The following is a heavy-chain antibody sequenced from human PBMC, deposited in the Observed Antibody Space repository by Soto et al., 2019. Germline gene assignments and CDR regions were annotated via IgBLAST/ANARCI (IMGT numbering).Heavy chain of an antibody. V-gene: IGHV3-30-3*01. Sequence: QVQLVESGGGVVQPGRSLRLSCAACGFTFSSYAMHWVRQAPGKGLEWVAVISYDGSNKYYADSVKGRFTISRDNSKNTLYLQMNSLRAEDTAVYYCARDPVGYCTNGVCYGYYGMDVWGQGTTVTVSS. J-gene: IGHJ6*02. CDR2: ISYDGSNK. CDR1: GFTFSSYA. CDR3: ARDPVGYCTNGVCYGYYGMDV. D-gene: IGHD2-8*01.